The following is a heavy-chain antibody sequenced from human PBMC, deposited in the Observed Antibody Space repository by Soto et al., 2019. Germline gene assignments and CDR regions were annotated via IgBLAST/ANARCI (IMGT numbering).Heavy chain of an antibody. D-gene: IGHD3-3*01. CDR3: ARWSYLDY. J-gene: IGHJ4*02. CDR1: GFSFGSYA. CDR2: ISGSDGKT. Sequence: LRLSCAASGFSFGSYALSWVRQAPGKGLEWVSTISGSDGKTFYADSVKGRFPISRDTSQSTLYLQMNSLRADDTAMYYCARWSYLDYWGQGTRVTVSS. V-gene: IGHV3-23*01.